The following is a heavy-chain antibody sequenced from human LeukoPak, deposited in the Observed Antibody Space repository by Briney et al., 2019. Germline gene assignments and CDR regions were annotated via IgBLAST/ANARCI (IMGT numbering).Heavy chain of an antibody. D-gene: IGHD2-15*01. V-gene: IGHV3-53*01. CDR3: ARRGDGGRSFDY. CDR2: IYGGGST. J-gene: IGHJ4*02. Sequence: GGSLRLSCAASGFTVSSSYMNWVRQAPGKGLEWVSLIYGGGSTYFADSVKGRFTISRDNSKNTLYLQMNSLRAEDTAVYYCARRGDGGRSFDYWGQGTLVTVSS. CDR1: GFTVSSSY.